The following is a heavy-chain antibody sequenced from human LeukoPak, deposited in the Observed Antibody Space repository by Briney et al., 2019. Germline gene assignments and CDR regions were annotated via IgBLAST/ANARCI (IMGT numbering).Heavy chain of an antibody. D-gene: IGHD5-18*01. J-gene: IGHJ4*02. Sequence: PGGSLRLSCAASGFTFSSYVMHWVRQAPGKGLEWVAFIRYDGSNKYYADSVKGRFTISRDNSKNTLYLQMNSLRAEDTAVYYCAKAYTYSYGPVDYWGQGNLVTVSS. V-gene: IGHV3-30*02. CDR1: GFTFSSYV. CDR2: IRYDGSNK. CDR3: AKAYTYSYGPVDY.